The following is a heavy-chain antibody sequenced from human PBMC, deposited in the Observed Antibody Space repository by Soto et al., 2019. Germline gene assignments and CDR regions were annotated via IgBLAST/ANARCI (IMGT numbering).Heavy chain of an antibody. CDR2: IYYSGST. V-gene: IGHV4-31*03. CDR3: ARGRGYCSSTSCSYFDY. Sequence: QVQLQESGPGLVKPSQTLSLTCTVSGGSISSGGYYWSWIRQHPGKGLEWIGYIYYSGSTYYNPSLKSRVTISVDTSKNQFSLKLSSVTAADTAVYYCARGRGYCSSTSCSYFDYWGQGTLVTVSS. J-gene: IGHJ4*02. CDR1: GGSISSGGYY. D-gene: IGHD2-2*01.